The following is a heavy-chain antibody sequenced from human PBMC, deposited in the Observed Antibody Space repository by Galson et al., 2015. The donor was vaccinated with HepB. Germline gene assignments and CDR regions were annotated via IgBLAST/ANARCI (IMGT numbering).Heavy chain of an antibody. CDR1: GYTFGGFY. Sequence: SVKVSCKASGYTFGGFYMHWLRQAPGQGLEWMGRINPITGVTDYAPRFQGRVTMTRDKSISTASMELSRLRFDDTAIYYCARGDYGDIRPGDALDFWGQGTLITVSS. J-gene: IGHJ3*01. CDR2: INPITGVT. D-gene: IGHD4-17*01. V-gene: IGHV1-2*06. CDR3: ARGDYGDIRPGDALDF.